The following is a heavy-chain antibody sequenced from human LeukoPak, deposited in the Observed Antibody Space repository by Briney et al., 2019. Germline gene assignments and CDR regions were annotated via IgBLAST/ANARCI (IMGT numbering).Heavy chain of an antibody. V-gene: IGHV3-9*01. D-gene: IGHD2-2*01. CDR1: GFTFDDYA. CDR3: ARDMAVVPAAINYYYMDV. Sequence: GGSLRLSCAASGFTFDDYAMHWVRQAPGKGLEWVSGISWNSGSIGYADSVKGRFTISRDNAKNSLYLQMNSLRAEDTAVYYCARDMAVVPAAINYYYMDVWGKGTTVTVPS. CDR2: ISWNSGSI. J-gene: IGHJ6*03.